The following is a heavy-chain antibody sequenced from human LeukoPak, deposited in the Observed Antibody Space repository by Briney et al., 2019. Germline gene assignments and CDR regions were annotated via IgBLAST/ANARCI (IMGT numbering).Heavy chain of an antibody. CDR1: GGSISSSSYY. D-gene: IGHD1-26*01. Sequence: PSETLSLTCTVSGGSISSSSYYWGWIRQPPGKGLEWIGSIYYSGSTYYNPSLKSRVTISVDTSKNQFSLKLSSVTAADTAVYYCAGNSGSSPFDYWGQGTLVTVSS. CDR3: AGNSGSSPFDY. J-gene: IGHJ4*02. CDR2: IYYSGST. V-gene: IGHV4-39*07.